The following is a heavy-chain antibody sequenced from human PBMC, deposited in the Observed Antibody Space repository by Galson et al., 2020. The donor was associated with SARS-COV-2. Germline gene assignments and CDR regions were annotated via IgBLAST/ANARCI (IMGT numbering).Heavy chain of an antibody. CDR3: AKLTGCGTSCSSYYYYYMDV. D-gene: IGHD2-2*01. CDR2: ISGSGGST. J-gene: IGHJ6*03. V-gene: IGHV3-23*01. Sequence: GESLKISCAASGFTFSSYAMSWVRQAPGKGLEWVSAISGSGGSTYYADSVKGRFTISRDNSKNTLYLQMNSLRAEDTAVYYCAKLTGCGTSCSSYYYYYMDVWGKGTTFTVSS. CDR1: GFTFSSYA.